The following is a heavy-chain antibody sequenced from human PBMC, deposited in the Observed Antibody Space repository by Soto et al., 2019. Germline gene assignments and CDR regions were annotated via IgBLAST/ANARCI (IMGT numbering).Heavy chain of an antibody. CDR3: ARLIGSVSTYYYYYGMDV. J-gene: IGHJ6*02. CDR1: GYSFTSYW. Sequence: PGESLKISCKGSGYSFTSYWIGWVRQMPGKGLEWMGIIYPGDSDTRYSPSFQGQVTISADKSISTAYLQWSSLKASDTAMYYCARLIGSVSTYYYYYGMDVWGQGTTVTVSS. D-gene: IGHD3-10*01. V-gene: IGHV5-51*01. CDR2: IYPGDSDT.